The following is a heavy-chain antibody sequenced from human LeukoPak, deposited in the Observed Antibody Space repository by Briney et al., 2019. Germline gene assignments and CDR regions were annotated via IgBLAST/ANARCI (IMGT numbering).Heavy chain of an antibody. V-gene: IGHV1-2*06. CDR2: INPNSGGT. D-gene: IGHD6-19*01. CDR3: ARTVAGDNDAFDI. J-gene: IGHJ3*02. Sequence: GASVKVSCKASGYTFTGYYMHWVRQAPGQGLEWMGRINPNSGGTNYAQKFQGRVTRTRDTSISTAYMELSRLRSDDTAVYYCARTVAGDNDAFDIWGQGTMVTVSS. CDR1: GYTFTGYY.